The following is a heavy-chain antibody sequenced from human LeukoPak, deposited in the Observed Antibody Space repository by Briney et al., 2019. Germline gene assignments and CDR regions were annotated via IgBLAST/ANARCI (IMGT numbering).Heavy chain of an antibody. D-gene: IGHD2-2*02. CDR3: ARVQVVPAAIFGWFDP. J-gene: IGHJ5*02. CDR2: VKQDGSEK. V-gene: IGHV3-7*04. CDR1: GFTFSSYW. Sequence: GGSLRLSCAASGFTFSSYWMSWVRQAPGKGLEWVANVKQDGSEKYYVDSVKGRFTISRDNAKNSLYLQMNSLRAEDTAVYYCARVQVVPAAIFGWFDPWGQGTLVTVSS.